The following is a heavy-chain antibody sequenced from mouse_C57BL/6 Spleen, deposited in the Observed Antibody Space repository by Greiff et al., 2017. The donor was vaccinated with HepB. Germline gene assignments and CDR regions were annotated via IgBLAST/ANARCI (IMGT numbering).Heavy chain of an antibody. D-gene: IGHD1-1*01. CDR2: IYPSDSET. J-gene: IGHJ1*03. V-gene: IGHV1-61*01. Sequence: QVQLQQPGAELVRPGSSVKLSCKASGYTFTSYWMDWVKQRPGQGLEWIGNIYPSDSETHYNQKFKDKATLTVDKSSSTAYMQLSSLTSEDSAVYCCARRNGSSLRYFDGWGTVTTVTVSS. CDR3: ARRNGSSLRYFDG. CDR1: GYTFTSYW.